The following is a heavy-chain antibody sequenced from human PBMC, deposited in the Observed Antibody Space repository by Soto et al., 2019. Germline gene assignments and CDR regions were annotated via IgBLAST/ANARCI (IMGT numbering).Heavy chain of an antibody. CDR1: GGSTSSSSYQ. V-gene: IGHV4-39*01. D-gene: IGHD2-21*02. CDR3: ARHPSDFWFDP. J-gene: IGHJ5*02. CDR2: VYYNGNT. Sequence: SETLSLTCTVSGGSTSSSSYQWVWIRQPPGKGLEWIGNVYYNGNTYYKASLKSRVTVSVDTSKNQFSLKLSSVTAADTAVYYCARHPSDFWFDPWGQGTLV.